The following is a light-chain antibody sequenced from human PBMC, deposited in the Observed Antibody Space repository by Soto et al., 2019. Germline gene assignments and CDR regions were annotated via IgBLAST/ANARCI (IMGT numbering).Light chain of an antibody. CDR2: AVS. Sequence: QSALTQPASVSGSTGQSITISCTGTSSDVGGYNYVSWYQQHPGKAPKHMIYAVSNRPSGVSNRYSGSKSGNTDSRTISGLQAEDEGDYYGSSYTSSSTPLYVFGTGTKLTVL. J-gene: IGLJ1*01. CDR1: SSDVGGYNY. V-gene: IGLV2-14*01. CDR3: SSYTSSSTPLYV.